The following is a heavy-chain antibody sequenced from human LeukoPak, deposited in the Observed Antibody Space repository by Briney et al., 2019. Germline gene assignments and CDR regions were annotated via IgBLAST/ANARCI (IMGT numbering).Heavy chain of an antibody. CDR1: GGTFSSYA. CDR3: ARVYYDFWSGRYNWFDP. V-gene: IGHV1-69*11. CDR2: IIPIIGTA. Sequence: SVKVSCKASGGTFSSYAISWVRQAPGQGLEWMGRIIPIIGTANYAQKFQGRVTITADESTSTAYMELSSLRSEDTAVYYCARVYYDFWSGRYNWFDPWGQGTLVTVSS. J-gene: IGHJ5*02. D-gene: IGHD3-3*01.